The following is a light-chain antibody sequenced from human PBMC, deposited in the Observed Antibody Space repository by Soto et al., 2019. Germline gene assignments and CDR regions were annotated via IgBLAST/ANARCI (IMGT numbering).Light chain of an antibody. CDR2: DVS. CDR1: SSDVGGYNY. Sequence: QSVLTQPASVSGSPGQSITISCTGTSSDVGGYNYVSWYQQHPGKAPKLMIYDVSTRPSGVSNRFSGSKSGNTASLTISGLQAEDEADYYCSSYTGSSTPLVFGGGTKVTVL. J-gene: IGLJ2*01. CDR3: SSYTGSSTPLV. V-gene: IGLV2-14*01.